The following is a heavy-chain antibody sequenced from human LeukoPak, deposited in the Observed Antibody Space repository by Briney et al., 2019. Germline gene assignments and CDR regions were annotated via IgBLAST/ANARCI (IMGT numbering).Heavy chain of an antibody. CDR3: ARLMEGFGEFYFDY. V-gene: IGHV5-51*01. J-gene: IGHJ4*02. CDR1: GYNFTTYW. Sequence: GESLKISCQGSGYNFTTYWIGWVRQMPGKGLEWMGIIYPGDSDTRYSPSFRGQVTMSADKSITTAYLQWSSLKASDTAMYYCARLMEGFGEFYFDYWGQGTLVTVSS. CDR2: IYPGDSDT. D-gene: IGHD3-10*01.